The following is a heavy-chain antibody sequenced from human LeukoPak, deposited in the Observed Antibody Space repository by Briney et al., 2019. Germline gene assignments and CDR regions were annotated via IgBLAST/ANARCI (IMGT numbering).Heavy chain of an antibody. Sequence: SQTLSLTCTVSGGSISSGGYYWSWIRQHPGKGLEWIGYIYYSGSTYYNPSLMSRVTISEDTSKNQFSLKLSSVTAADTAVYFCAGGEWELGDNYFDFWGQGILVTVSS. D-gene: IGHD1-26*01. CDR3: AGGEWELGDNYFDF. CDR2: IYYSGST. CDR1: GGSISSGGYY. J-gene: IGHJ4*02. V-gene: IGHV4-31*03.